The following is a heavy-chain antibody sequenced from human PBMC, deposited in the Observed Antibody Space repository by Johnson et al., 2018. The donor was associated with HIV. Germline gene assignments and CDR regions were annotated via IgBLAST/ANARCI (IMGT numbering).Heavy chain of an antibody. V-gene: IGHV3-9*01. CDR1: GFTFDDYA. D-gene: IGHD3-22*01. CDR2: ISWNSGSI. J-gene: IGHJ3*02. CDR3: ARGGRGRTYYYDSSGSQDAFDI. Sequence: VQLVESGGGLVQPGRSLRLSCAASGFTFDDYAMHWVRQGPGKGLEWVSGISWNSGSIGYADSVKGRFTISRDNAKNSLYLQMNSLRAEDTAVYYCARGGRGRTYYYDSSGSQDAFDIWGQGTTVTVSS.